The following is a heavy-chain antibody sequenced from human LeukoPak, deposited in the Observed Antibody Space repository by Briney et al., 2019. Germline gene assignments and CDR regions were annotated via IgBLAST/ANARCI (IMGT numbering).Heavy chain of an antibody. CDR3: ARGPGTDRSGWAHYYYYYYMDV. Sequence: ASVKVSCKASGYTFTSYGISWVRQAPGQGLEWMGWISAYNGNTNYAQMLQGRVTMTTDTSTSTAYMGLRSLRSDDTAVYYCARGPGTDRSGWAHYYYYYYMDVWGKGTTVTVSS. CDR1: GYTFTSYG. CDR2: ISAYNGNT. V-gene: IGHV1-18*01. J-gene: IGHJ6*03. D-gene: IGHD6-19*01.